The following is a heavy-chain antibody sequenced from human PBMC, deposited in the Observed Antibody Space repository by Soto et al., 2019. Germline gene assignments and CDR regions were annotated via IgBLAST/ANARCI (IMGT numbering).Heavy chain of an antibody. D-gene: IGHD3-10*01. V-gene: IGHV4-31*03. CDR2: IYYSGST. Sequence: PSETLSLTCTVSGGSISSGGYYWRWIRHHPGKGLEWIGYIYYSGSTYYNPSLKSRVTISVDTSKNQFSLKLSSVTAADTAVYYCARGDITMVRGVIRDWGQGTLVTVSS. J-gene: IGHJ4*02. CDR1: GGSISSGGYY. CDR3: ARGDITMVRGVIRD.